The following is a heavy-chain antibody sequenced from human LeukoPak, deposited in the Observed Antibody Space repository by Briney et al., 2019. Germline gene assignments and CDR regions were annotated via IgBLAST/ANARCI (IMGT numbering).Heavy chain of an antibody. J-gene: IGHJ3*01. CDR3: AKGRFRHGFDF. CDR1: GFIFSSNN. D-gene: IGHD3-3*01. V-gene: IGHV3-23*01. CDR2: ITDSGDKT. Sequence: PGGSLRLSCVASGFIFSSNNMAWVRQAPGKGLEWVSSITDSGDKTYYADSVRGRFTISRDNSRGTLYLEMNNLRGEDRAVYYCAKGRFRHGFDFWGQGTMVTVSS.